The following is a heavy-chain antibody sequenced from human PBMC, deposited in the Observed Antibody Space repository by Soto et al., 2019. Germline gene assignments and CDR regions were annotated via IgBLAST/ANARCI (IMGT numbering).Heavy chain of an antibody. CDR2: IWYDGSNK. Sequence: PGGSLRLSCAASGFTFSSYGMHWVRQAPGKGLEWVAVIWYDGSNKYYADSVKGRFTISRDNSKNTLYLQMNSLRAEDTAVYYCAREWLQSKYYYYRMDVWGQGTTVTVSS. CDR3: AREWLQSKYYYYRMDV. V-gene: IGHV3-33*01. D-gene: IGHD4-4*01. CDR1: GFTFSSYG. J-gene: IGHJ6*02.